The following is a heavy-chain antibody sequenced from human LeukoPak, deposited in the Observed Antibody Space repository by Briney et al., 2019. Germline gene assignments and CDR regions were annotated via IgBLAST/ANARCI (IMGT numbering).Heavy chain of an antibody. D-gene: IGHD2-21*02. J-gene: IGHJ6*03. CDR1: GYIFTGYY. CDR3: ARDGVFRFEVGDVYYYYMDV. Sequence: ASVKVSCKASGYIFTGYYIHWVRQAPGQGLEWMGWINPNSGDTKYAQKFQGRVTMTRDTSNNTVYMDLARLIFDDTAMYYCARDGVFRFEVGDVYYYYMDVWGKGTTVIISS. CDR2: INPNSGDT. V-gene: IGHV1-2*02.